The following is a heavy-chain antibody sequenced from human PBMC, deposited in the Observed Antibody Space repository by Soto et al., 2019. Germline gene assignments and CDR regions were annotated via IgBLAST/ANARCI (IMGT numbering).Heavy chain of an antibody. CDR1: GFTFSSYA. CDR2: VRGSGDST. V-gene: IGHV3-23*01. J-gene: IGHJ6*02. Sequence: PRRCLTPSCPPYGFTFSSYAMKWGRQPAGKGLDWVAAVRGSGDSTYYGDSVKGRFTISRDNSKNTLYLQMNSLRAEDTAVYYCAKSRYSSNWYGMDVWGQGITVTVSS. CDR3: AKSRYSSNWYGMDV. D-gene: IGHD3-9*01.